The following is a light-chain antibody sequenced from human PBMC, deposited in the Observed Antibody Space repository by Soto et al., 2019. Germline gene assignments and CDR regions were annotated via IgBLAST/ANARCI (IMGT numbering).Light chain of an antibody. V-gene: IGKV3-20*01. CDR2: GAS. CDR1: QSVSSN. CDR3: QQYGSSPIT. Sequence: EIVLTQSPGTLSLSPGAGATLSCRASQSVSSNLAWYQQKPGQAPRLLIYGASSRAAGIPDRFSGSGSGTDFTLTISRLEPEDFAVYYCQQYGSSPITFGQGTRLEI. J-gene: IGKJ5*01.